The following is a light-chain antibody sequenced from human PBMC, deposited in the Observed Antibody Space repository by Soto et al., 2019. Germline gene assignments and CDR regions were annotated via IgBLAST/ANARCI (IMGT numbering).Light chain of an antibody. J-gene: IGLJ1*01. V-gene: IGLV2-14*03. CDR3: SSYTSSSTYV. CDR1: SSDVGAYNY. CDR2: DVS. Sequence: QSALTQPASVSGSPGQSITISCTGTSSDVGAYNYVSWYQQHPGKAPKAIIYDVSYRPSGVSNRFSGSKSGDTASLTISGLQAEDEADYYCSSYTSSSTYVFGTGTKLTVL.